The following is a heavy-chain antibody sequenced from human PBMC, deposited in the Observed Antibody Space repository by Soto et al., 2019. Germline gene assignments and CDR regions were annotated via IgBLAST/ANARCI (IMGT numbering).Heavy chain of an antibody. D-gene: IGHD6-13*01. Sequence: PGGSLRLSCAASGFTFSSYAMSWVRQAPGKGLEWVSAISGSGGSTYYADSVKGRFTISRDNSKNTLYLQMNSLRAEDTAVYYCAKDHGSSRPLRGYYGMGVWGQGTTVTVSS. CDR2: ISGSGGST. J-gene: IGHJ6*02. V-gene: IGHV3-23*01. CDR3: AKDHGSSRPLRGYYGMGV. CDR1: GFTFSSYA.